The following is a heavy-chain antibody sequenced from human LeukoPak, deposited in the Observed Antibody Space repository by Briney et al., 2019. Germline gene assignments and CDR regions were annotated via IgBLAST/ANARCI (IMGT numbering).Heavy chain of an antibody. CDR3: ARADQAYCGGDCYSDY. CDR2: IYSGETT. CDR1: GFTVTRNY. D-gene: IGHD2-21*02. V-gene: IGHV3-53*05. Sequence: GGALRLSCTASGFTVTRNYMSWVRQAPGKGLEWVSAIYSGETTEYADSVKGRFTISRDSSKNTLYLQMNSLRAEDTAVYYCARADQAYCGGDCYSDYWGQGTLVTVSS. J-gene: IGHJ4*02.